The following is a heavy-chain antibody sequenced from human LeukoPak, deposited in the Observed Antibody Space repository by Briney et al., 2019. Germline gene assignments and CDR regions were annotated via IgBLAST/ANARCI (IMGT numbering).Heavy chain of an antibody. V-gene: IGHV4-30-4*01. J-gene: IGHJ5*02. CDR2: IYYSGST. CDR1: GGSISSGDYY. CDR3: ARFYSSSDNRFDP. D-gene: IGHD6-13*01. Sequence: SETLSLTCTVSGGSISSGDYYWSWIRQPPGKGLEWIGYIYYSGSTHYNPSLKSRVTISVDTSKNQFSLKLSSVTAADMAVYYCARFYSSSDNRFDPWGQGTLVTVSS.